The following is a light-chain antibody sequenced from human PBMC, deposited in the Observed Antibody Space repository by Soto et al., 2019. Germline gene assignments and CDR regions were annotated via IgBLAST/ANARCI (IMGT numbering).Light chain of an antibody. Sequence: DTQLTQSPSLLSASVGDTVTITCRASEGICSYLAWYQQKPGKGPKLLVYLAATLQSGVPSRFSGSGSGKEFTLTISSLQPEDFATYYCQQLNSYPLTFGGGTKVEVK. CDR3: QQLNSYPLT. CDR2: LAA. V-gene: IGKV1-9*01. CDR1: EGICSY. J-gene: IGKJ4*01.